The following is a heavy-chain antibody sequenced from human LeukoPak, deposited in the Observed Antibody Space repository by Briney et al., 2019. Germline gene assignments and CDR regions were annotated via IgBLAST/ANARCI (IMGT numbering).Heavy chain of an antibody. J-gene: IGHJ4*02. CDR1: GFTFSSYG. CDR3: APVPTAAGSPFDY. CDR2: IRYDGSNK. Sequence: GGSLRLSCAASGFTFSSYGMHWVRQAPGKGLEWVAFIRYDGSNKYYADSVKGRFTISRDNSKNTLYLQMNSLRAEDTAVYYCAPVPTAAGSPFDYWGQGTLVTVSS. D-gene: IGHD6-13*01. V-gene: IGHV3-30*02.